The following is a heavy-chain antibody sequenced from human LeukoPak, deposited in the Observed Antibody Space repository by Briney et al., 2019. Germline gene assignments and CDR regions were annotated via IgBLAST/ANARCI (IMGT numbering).Heavy chain of an antibody. CDR3: AKGDDYYGSGSYYSPDY. D-gene: IGHD3-10*01. J-gene: IGHJ4*02. V-gene: IGHV3-30*02. CDR2: IRYDGSNK. CDR1: GFTFSSYG. Sequence: GGSLRLSCAASGFTFSSYGMHWVRQAPGKGLEWVAFIRYDGSNKYYTDSVKGRFTISRDNSKNTLYLQMNSLRAEDTAVYYCAKGDDYYGSGSYYSPDYWGQGTLVTVSS.